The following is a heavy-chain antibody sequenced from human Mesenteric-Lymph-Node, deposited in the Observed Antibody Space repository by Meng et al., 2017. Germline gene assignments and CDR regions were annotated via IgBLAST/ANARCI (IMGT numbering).Heavy chain of an antibody. V-gene: IGHV1-2*06. CDR2: INPHTGGI. J-gene: IGHJ4*02. CDR3: AKIGSNHQFDL. Sequence: QVQLVQSGAEVQKPGAEVKVSCKASGYTFTVYYMHWVRQAPGQGLEWMGRINPHTGGINYAQEFQGRVAMTRDTSISTAYMELSRLRTDDTAVYYCAKIGSNHQFDLWGQGTLVTVSS. CDR1: GYTFTVYY. D-gene: IGHD4-11*01.